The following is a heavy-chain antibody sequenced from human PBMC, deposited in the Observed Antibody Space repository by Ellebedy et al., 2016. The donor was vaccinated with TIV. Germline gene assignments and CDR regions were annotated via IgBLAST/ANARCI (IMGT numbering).Heavy chain of an antibody. CDR2: VSGHATIQ. D-gene: IGHD3-10*01. V-gene: IGHV3-30-3*01. Sequence: GESLKISCVAPGFTSTSYEMHWVRQAPGKGLEWVAVVSGHATIQLYADAVKGRFTISKDTSKDTVYLQMNSLRVEDTALYYCARDAAPGAPDFFDHWGRGTLVTVSS. CDR1: GFTSTSYE. J-gene: IGHJ4*02. CDR3: ARDAAPGAPDFFDH.